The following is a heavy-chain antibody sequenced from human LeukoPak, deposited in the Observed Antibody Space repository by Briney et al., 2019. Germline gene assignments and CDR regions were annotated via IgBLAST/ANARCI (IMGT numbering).Heavy chain of an antibody. CDR3: ARDVRYFDWLQAFDI. Sequence: ASVKVSCKASGYTFTSYGISWVRQAPGQGLEWMGWISAYNGNTNYAQKLQGRVTMTTDTSTSTAYMELRSLRSDDTAVYYCARDVRYFDWLQAFDIWGQGTMVTVSS. CDR2: ISAYNGNT. D-gene: IGHD3-9*01. J-gene: IGHJ3*02. V-gene: IGHV1-18*01. CDR1: GYTFTSYG.